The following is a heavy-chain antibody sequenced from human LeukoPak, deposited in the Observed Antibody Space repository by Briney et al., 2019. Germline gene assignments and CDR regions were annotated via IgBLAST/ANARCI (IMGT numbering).Heavy chain of an antibody. J-gene: IGHJ5*02. Sequence: PSQTLSLTCAVSGGSISSGGYSWSWIRQPPGRGPEWIGYIYHSGSTYYNPSLKSRVTISVDRSKNQFSLKLSPVTAADTAVYYCARARVPIAAAGTGWFDPWGQGTLVTVSS. V-gene: IGHV4-30-2*01. D-gene: IGHD6-13*01. CDR3: ARARVPIAAAGTGWFDP. CDR2: IYHSGST. CDR1: GGSISSGGYS.